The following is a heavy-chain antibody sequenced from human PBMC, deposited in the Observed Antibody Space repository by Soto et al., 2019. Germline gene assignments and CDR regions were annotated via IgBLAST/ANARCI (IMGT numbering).Heavy chain of an antibody. D-gene: IGHD5-12*01. CDR3: ARAPVDRYSADYFDN. J-gene: IGHJ4*02. V-gene: IGHV1-8*02. CDR1: GYTFTSYY. Sequence: GASVKVSCKASGYTFTSYYMHWVRQATGQRPEWMGWMNPKSGNTGYAQRFQGRVSMTRDNSITTAYMELRGLRSDDTAVYYCARAPVDRYSADYFDNWGQGTLVTVSS. CDR2: MNPKSGNT.